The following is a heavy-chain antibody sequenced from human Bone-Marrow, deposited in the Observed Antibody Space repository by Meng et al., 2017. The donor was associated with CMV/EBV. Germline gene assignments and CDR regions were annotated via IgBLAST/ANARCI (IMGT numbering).Heavy chain of an antibody. CDR1: GAPFSGY. CDR2: ITHSGST. Sequence: HVHLQPWGAGLLKPSETLSLTCGVYGAPFSGYWSWVRQPPGKGLEWIGEITHSGSTNYNVSLKNRVTISIDTSKNQFSLKLSSVTATDTAVYYCAPGFRSWSGSYSSWGQGTLVTVSS. V-gene: IGHV4-34*01. D-gene: IGHD1-26*01. CDR3: APGFRSWSGSYSS. J-gene: IGHJ4*02.